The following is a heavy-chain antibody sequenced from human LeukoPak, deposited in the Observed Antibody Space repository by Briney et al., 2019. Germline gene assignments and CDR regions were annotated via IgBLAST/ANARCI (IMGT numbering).Heavy chain of an antibody. D-gene: IGHD2/OR15-2a*01. Sequence: GESLRLSCAASGFIFSTYGMHWVRQAPGKGLEWVAFIRNDGSDKYYAVSVKGRFTISRDNSKNTLYLQMNSLRSEDTALYYCARGPYSSTWYGYDDYYMDAWGKGTTVSVSS. J-gene: IGHJ6*03. V-gene: IGHV3-30*02. CDR3: ARGPYSSTWYGYDDYYMDA. CDR2: IRNDGSDK. CDR1: GFIFSTYG.